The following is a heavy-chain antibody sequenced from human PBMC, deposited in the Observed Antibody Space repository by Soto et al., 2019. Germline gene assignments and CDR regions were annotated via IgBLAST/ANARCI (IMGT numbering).Heavy chain of an antibody. CDR1: GASIDSSDW. J-gene: IGHJ6*02. CDR3: ANSYDYCNPSRGSSYYYYGMDV. V-gene: IGHV4-4*02. CDR2: IFHEGNI. Sequence: SETLSLTCAVSGASIDSSDWWNWVRQTPEKGLEWIGEIFHEGNIIYNPSLKSRVTISVDKSRNQLSLELRSVTAADTAVYYCANSYDYCNPSRGSSYYYYGMDVWGQGTTVTVSS. D-gene: IGHD4-4*01.